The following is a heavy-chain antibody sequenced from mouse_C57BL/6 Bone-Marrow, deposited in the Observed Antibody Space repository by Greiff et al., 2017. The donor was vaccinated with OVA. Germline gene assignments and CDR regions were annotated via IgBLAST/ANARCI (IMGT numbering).Heavy chain of an antibody. Sequence: VESGGDLVKPGGSLKLSCAASGFTFSSYGMSWVRQTPDKRLEWVATISSGGSYTYYPDSVKGRFTISRDNAKNTLYLQMSSLKSEDTAMYYCARHRLYAMDYWGQGTSVTVYS. CDR3: ARHRLYAMDY. CDR1: GFTFSSYG. J-gene: IGHJ4*01. V-gene: IGHV5-6*01. CDR2: ISSGGSYT. D-gene: IGHD3-2*02.